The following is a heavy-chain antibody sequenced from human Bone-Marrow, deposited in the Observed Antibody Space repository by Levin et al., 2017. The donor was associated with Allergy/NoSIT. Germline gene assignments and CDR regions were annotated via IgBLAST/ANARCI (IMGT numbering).Heavy chain of an antibody. V-gene: IGHV3-30*04. D-gene: IGHD6-19*01. Sequence: GESLKISCEASGFTFSTYAMHWVRQAPGKGLEWVAIISDDGIKKYQADSMKGRFTVSRDNSGDRLFLQMNSLRPEDTAVYYCARDGSTRWDEDGYYYYFGLDVWGQGTTVTVSS. CDR2: ISDDGIKK. CDR3: ARDGSTRWDEDGYYYYFGLDV. J-gene: IGHJ6*02. CDR1: GFTFSTYA.